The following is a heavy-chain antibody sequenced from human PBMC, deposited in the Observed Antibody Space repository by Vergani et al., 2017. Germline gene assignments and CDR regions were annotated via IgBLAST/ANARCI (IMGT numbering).Heavy chain of an antibody. CDR1: GFTFSSYD. CDR2: IGTAGDT. CDR3: ARDSRRILGYSGYVEWLGTEAFDY. Sequence: EVQLVESGGGLVQPGGSLRLSCAASGFTFSSYDMHWVRQATGKGLEWVSAIGTAGDTYYPGSVKGRFTISRDNAKNSLYLQMNSLRAEDTAVYYCARDSRRILGYSGYVEWLGTEAFDYWGQGTLVTVSS. V-gene: IGHV3-13*04. D-gene: IGHD5-12*01. J-gene: IGHJ4*02.